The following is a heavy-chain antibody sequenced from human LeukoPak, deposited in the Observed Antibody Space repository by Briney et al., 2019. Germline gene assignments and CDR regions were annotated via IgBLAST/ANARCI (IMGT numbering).Heavy chain of an antibody. CDR3: AREYSGIYFFDY. Sequence: GGSLRLSCAPSGFTFSNYAMTWVRQAPGKGLEWVSTISGSGGSTYSADSVKGRFTISRDNSKNTVYLQMNSLRAEDTAVYYCAREYSGIYFFDYWGQGTLVTVSS. J-gene: IGHJ4*02. D-gene: IGHD1-26*01. V-gene: IGHV3-23*01. CDR2: ISGSGGST. CDR1: GFTFSNYA.